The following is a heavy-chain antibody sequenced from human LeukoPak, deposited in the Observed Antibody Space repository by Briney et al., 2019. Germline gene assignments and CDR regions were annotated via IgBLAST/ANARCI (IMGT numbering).Heavy chain of an antibody. D-gene: IGHD3-16*01. CDR3: AKLGGQEVYNYYVGV. Sequence: GGSLRLSCEASGFTCSSYAMSWGRQAPGKWLEWVSGIIDSGDITYYANSVKGRFTISRDNSKNTLYLQMNSLSAEDTAVYYCAKLGGQEVYNYYVGVWGKGTTVAVSS. V-gene: IGHV3-23*01. CDR1: GFTCSSYA. CDR2: IIDSGDIT. J-gene: IGHJ6*03.